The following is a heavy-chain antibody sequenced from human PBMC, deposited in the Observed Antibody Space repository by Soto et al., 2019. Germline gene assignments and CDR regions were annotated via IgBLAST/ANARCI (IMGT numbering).Heavy chain of an antibody. D-gene: IGHD3-22*01. CDR2: IFPADSDT. CDR1: GYRFTSYW. CDR3: ARHRPRVYYDNSDYYYYGMDV. V-gene: IGHV5-51*01. Sequence: GESLKISCKGSGYRFTSYWIGWVRQLPGNGLEWMGIIFPADSDTRYSPSFQGQVTISADKSISTAYLQWSSLKASDTAMYYCARHRPRVYYDNSDYYYYGMDVWGQGTTVTVSS. J-gene: IGHJ6*02.